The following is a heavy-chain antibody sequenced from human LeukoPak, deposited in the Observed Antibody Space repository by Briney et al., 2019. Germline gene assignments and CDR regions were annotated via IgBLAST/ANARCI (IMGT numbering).Heavy chain of an antibody. V-gene: IGHV1-18*01. CDR1: GYTFTSYD. Sequence: ASVKVSCKASGYTFTSYDINWVRQAPGQGLEWMGWISAYNGNTNYAQKLQGRVTMTTDTSTSTAYMELRSLRSDDTAVYYCARDGYCSSTSCPREYYFDYWGQGTLVTVSS. D-gene: IGHD2-2*03. J-gene: IGHJ4*02. CDR3: ARDGYCSSTSCPREYYFDY. CDR2: ISAYNGNT.